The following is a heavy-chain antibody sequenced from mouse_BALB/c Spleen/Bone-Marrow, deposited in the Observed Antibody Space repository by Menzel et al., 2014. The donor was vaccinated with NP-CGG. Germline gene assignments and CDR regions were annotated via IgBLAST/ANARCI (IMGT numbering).Heavy chain of an antibody. J-gene: IGHJ3*01. CDR1: GFNIKDTY. Sequence: VQLQQSGAELVKPGASIKLSCTASGFNIKDTYMYWVKQRPEQGLEWIGRIDPANGNTKYDPKFQDKATITADTSSNTAYLQLSSLTSEDPAVYYCARYYYGSSLFAYWGQGTLVTVSA. CDR3: ARYYYGSSLFAY. V-gene: IGHV14-3*02. D-gene: IGHD1-1*01. CDR2: IDPANGNT.